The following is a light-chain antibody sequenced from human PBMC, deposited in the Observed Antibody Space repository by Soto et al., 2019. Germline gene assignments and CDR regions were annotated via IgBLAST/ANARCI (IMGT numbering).Light chain of an antibody. V-gene: IGLV2-23*01. J-gene: IGLJ1*01. Sequence: QSVLTQPASVYGSPGQSITISCTGTSSDVGSYNLVSWYQQHPGKAPKLMIYEGSKRPSGVSNRFSGSKSGNTASLTISGLQAEDEADYYCCSYAGSSTFYVFGTGTKVTVL. CDR3: CSYAGSSTFYV. CDR1: SSDVGSYNL. CDR2: EGS.